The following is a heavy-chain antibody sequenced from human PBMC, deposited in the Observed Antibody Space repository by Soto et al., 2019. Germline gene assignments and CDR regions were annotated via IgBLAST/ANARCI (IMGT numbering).Heavy chain of an antibody. CDR3: AIVRPSGYYYLGFDY. J-gene: IGHJ4*02. V-gene: IGHV3-23*01. D-gene: IGHD3-22*01. CDR1: GFTFSSYA. CDR2: ISGSGGST. Sequence: PGGSLRLSCAASGFTFSSYAMSWVRQAPGKGLEWVSAISGSGGSTYYADSVKGRFTISRDNSKNTLYLQMNSLRAEDTAVYYGAIVRPSGYYYLGFDYWGQGTLVTLSS.